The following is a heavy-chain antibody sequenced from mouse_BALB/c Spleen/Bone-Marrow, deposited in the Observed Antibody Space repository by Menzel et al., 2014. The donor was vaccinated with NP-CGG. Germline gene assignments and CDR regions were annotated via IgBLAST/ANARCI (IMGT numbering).Heavy chain of an antibody. CDR3: ARESAYYGYFDY. Sequence: VMLVESGPELVRPGVSVKISCKGSGYTFTDYAMHWVKQSHAKSLEWIGVISTYYGNTNYNQKFKGKATMTVDKSSSTAYMELARLTSEDSAIYYCARESAYYGYFDYWSQGTTLTVSS. J-gene: IGHJ2*01. D-gene: IGHD1-1*01. CDR2: ISTYYGNT. CDR1: GYTFTDYA. V-gene: IGHV1-67*01.